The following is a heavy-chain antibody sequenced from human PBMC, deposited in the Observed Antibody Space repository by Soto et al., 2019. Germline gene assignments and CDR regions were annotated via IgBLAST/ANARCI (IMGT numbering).Heavy chain of an antibody. D-gene: IGHD3-10*01. CDR1: GGSISSSSYY. CDR3: ASLYGSGSYYNENPLDYFDY. CDR2: IYYSGST. Sequence: PSETLSLTCTVSGGSISSSSYYWGWIRQPPGKGLEWIGSIYYSGSTYYNPSLKSRVTISVDTSKNQFSLKLSSVTAADTAVYYCASLYGSGSYYNENPLDYFDYWGQGTLVTVSS. J-gene: IGHJ4*02. V-gene: IGHV4-39*01.